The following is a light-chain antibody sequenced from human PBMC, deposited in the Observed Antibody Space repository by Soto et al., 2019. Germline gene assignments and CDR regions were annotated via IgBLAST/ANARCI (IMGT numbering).Light chain of an antibody. V-gene: IGLV1-47*01. Sequence: QSVLTQPPSASGTPGQRVTISCSGSTSNVGPNFVYWYHQLPGAAPKLLIYRTDQRPSGVPDRFSGSKSGTSASLAISGLRSEDEADYFCATWDDRLNAVVFGGGTKLTVL. CDR3: ATWDDRLNAVV. J-gene: IGLJ7*01. CDR1: TSNVGPNF. CDR2: RTD.